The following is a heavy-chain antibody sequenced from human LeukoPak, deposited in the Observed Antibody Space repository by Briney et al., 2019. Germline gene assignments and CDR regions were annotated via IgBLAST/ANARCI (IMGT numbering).Heavy chain of an antibody. CDR2: IYWDDDK. D-gene: IGHD6-13*01. Sequence: SGPTLVNPTQTLTLTCTFSGFSLSTSRVGVGWIRQPPGKALEWLALIYWDDDKHYSPSLKSRLTITKDTSKNQVVLTMTNMDPVDTATYYCAHAVAAGTLWYFDLWGRGTLVTVSS. CDR3: AHAVAAGTLWYFDL. J-gene: IGHJ2*01. CDR1: GFSLSTSRVG. V-gene: IGHV2-5*02.